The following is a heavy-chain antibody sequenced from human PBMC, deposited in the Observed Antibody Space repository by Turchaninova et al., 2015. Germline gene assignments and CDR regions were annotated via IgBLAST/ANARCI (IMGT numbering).Heavy chain of an antibody. CDR1: GFTFSNYG. CDR2: ICYDGSNK. CDR3: ARNSLQFVLDAFDI. Sequence: QVQLVESGGGGVALGRSRRLSCEASGFTFSNYGTQWVRQAPGKGLEWLAVICYDGSNKCYADSVKGRFIISRDNSKKTFYLQMNSLRAEDTAVYYCARNSLQFVLDAFDIWGQGTMVTVFS. V-gene: IGHV3-33*01. J-gene: IGHJ3*02. D-gene: IGHD5-24*01.